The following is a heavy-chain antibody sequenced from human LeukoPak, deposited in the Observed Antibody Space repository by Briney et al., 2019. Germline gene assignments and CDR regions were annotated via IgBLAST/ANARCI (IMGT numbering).Heavy chain of an antibody. Sequence: SETLSLTCAVYGGSFSGYYRSWIRQPPGKGLEWIGEINHSGSTNYNPSLKSRVTISVDTSKNQFSLKLSSVTAADTAVYYCARGLNGSGSYYIDYWGQGTLVTVSS. CDR3: ARGLNGSGSYYIDY. CDR2: INHSGST. CDR1: GGSFSGYY. V-gene: IGHV4-34*01. D-gene: IGHD3-10*01. J-gene: IGHJ4*02.